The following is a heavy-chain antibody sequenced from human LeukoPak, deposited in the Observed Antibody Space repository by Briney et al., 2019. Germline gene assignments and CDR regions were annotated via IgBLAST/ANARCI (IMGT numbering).Heavy chain of an antibody. Sequence: SETLSLTCTVSGGSISSYYWSWIRQPPGKGLEWIGYIYYSGSTNYNPSLKSRVTISVDTSKNQFSLKLSSVTAADTALYYCGRTTPSGILRFFYWPKATDSFDIWGQGTMVTVSS. D-gene: IGHD3-9*01. CDR1: GGSISSYY. J-gene: IGHJ3*02. CDR3: GRTTPSGILRFFYWPKATDSFDI. CDR2: IYYSGST. V-gene: IGHV4-59*01.